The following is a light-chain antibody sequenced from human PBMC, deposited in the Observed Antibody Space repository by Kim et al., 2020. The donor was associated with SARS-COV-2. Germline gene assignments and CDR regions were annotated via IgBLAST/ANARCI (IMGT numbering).Light chain of an antibody. Sequence: SSELTQDPAVSVALGQTVRSTCQGDRLRKYYATWYQQKARQAPVLVFYGKDKRPSGVPDRFSGSTSGNTASLTITGAQAADEADYYCKSRDSRGTVVFGGGTQLTVL. V-gene: IGLV3-19*01. CDR1: RLRKYY. CDR2: GKD. CDR3: KSRDSRGTVV. J-gene: IGLJ2*01.